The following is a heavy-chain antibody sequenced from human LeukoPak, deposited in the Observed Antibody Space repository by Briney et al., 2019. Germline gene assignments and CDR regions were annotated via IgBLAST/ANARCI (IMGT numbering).Heavy chain of an antibody. CDR1: GYIFTSYN. J-gene: IGHJ6*03. CDR3: ARDGYCSGGSCSNYYYYMDV. D-gene: IGHD2-15*01. V-gene: IGHV1-46*01. Sequence: ASVKVSCKASGYIFTSYNIYWVRQAPGQGLEWMGIINPSGGSTNYAQKFQGRVTMTRDTSTSTAYMELSSLRSEDTAVYYCARDGYCSGGSCSNYYYYMDVWGKGTTVTISS. CDR2: INPSGGST.